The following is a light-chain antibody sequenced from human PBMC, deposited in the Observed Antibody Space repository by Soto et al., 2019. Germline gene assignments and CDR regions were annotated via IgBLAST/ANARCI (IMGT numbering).Light chain of an antibody. V-gene: IGKV1-33*01. Sequence: DIQMTQSPSSLSASVGDRVTITCQASHDISNYLNWYQQKPGKAPKLLIYDASNLQTGVPSRFSGSGSETDFTFTISSLQPEDIATYYCQQYDTLPLTFGGGTKVEIK. CDR3: QQYDTLPLT. CDR2: DAS. CDR1: HDISNY. J-gene: IGKJ4*01.